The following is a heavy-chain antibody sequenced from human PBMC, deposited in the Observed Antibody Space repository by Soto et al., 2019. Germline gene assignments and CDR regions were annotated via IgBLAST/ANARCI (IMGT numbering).Heavy chain of an antibody. V-gene: IGHV3-21*01. D-gene: IGHD4-17*01. CDR3: ASKVLWYGDYVTDY. CDR2: ISSSSSYT. J-gene: IGHJ4*02. CDR1: GFTFSSYS. Sequence: EVQLVESGGGLVKPGGSLRLSCAASGFTFSSYSMNWVRQAPGKGLEWVSSISSSSSYTYYADSVKGRFTISRDNAKNSLYLQMNSLRAEDTAVYYCASKVLWYGDYVTDYWGQGTLVTVSS.